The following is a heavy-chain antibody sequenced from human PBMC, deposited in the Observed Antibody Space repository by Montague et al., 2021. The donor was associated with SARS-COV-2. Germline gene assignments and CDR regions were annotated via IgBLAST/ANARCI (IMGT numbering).Heavy chain of an antibody. D-gene: IGHD1-26*01. J-gene: IGHJ4*02. Sequence: SETLSLTCAVYGGSFSGYYWSWIRQPPGKGLEWIGEINPSGGTNXNPSLESRVTISADTSKKQFSLKSSSVSAADTAVYYCARGRYGGAAYWGQGTLVTVTS. V-gene: IGHV4-34*01. CDR1: GGSFSGYY. CDR3: ARGRYGGAAY. CDR2: INPSGGT.